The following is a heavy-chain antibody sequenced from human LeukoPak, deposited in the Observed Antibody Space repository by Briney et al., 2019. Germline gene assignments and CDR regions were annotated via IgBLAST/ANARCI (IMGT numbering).Heavy chain of an antibody. J-gene: IGHJ4*02. D-gene: IGHD6-13*01. CDR1: GFTFSSYW. CDR2: IKQDGSEK. V-gene: IGHV3-7*01. Sequence: PGGSLRLSCAASGFTFSSYWMSWVRQAPGKGLEWVANIKQDGSEKYYVDSVKGRFTISRDNAKNSLYLQTNSLRAEDTAVYYCARLNSSSWYYFDYWGQGTLVTVSS. CDR3: ARLNSSSWYYFDY.